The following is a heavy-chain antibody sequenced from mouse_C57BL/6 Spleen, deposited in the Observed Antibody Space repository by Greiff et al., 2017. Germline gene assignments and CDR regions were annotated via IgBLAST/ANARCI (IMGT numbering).Heavy chain of an antibody. D-gene: IGHD1-1*01. J-gene: IGHJ3*01. CDR3: ARENYGSSYWFAY. CDR2: ISDGGSYT. Sequence: EVMLVESGGGLVKPGGSLKLSCAASGFTFSSYAMSWVRQTPEKRLEWVATISDGGSYTYYPDNVKGRFTISRDNAKNTLYLQMSHLKSEDTAMYCCARENYGSSYWFAYWGQGTLVTVSA. CDR1: GFTFSSYA. V-gene: IGHV5-4*01.